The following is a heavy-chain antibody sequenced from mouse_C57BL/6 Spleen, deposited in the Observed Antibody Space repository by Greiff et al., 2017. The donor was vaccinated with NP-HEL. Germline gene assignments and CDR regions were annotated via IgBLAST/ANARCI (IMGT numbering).Heavy chain of an antibody. Sequence: EVKLMESGGGLVKPGGSLKLSCAASGFTFSSYAMSWVRQTPEKRLEWVATISDGGSYTYYPDNVKGRFTISRDNAKNNLYLQMSHLKSEDTAMYYCARADSNYVPAWFAYWGQGTLVTVSA. D-gene: IGHD2-5*01. V-gene: IGHV5-4*03. CDR1: GFTFSSYA. J-gene: IGHJ3*01. CDR2: ISDGGSYT. CDR3: ARADSNYVPAWFAY.